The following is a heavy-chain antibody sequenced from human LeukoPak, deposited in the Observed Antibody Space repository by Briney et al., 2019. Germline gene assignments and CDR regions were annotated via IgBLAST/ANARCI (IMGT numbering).Heavy chain of an antibody. V-gene: IGHV4-30-4*01. Sequence: SETLSLTCTVSGGSISCGDYYWSWIRQPPGKGLEWIGYIYYSGSTYYNPSLKSRVTISVDTSKNHFSLKLSSVTAADTAVYFCARDGDSSGYYSPRFDYWGQGTLVTVSS. CDR2: IYYSGST. CDR1: GGSISCGDYY. CDR3: ARDGDSSGYYSPRFDY. D-gene: IGHD3-22*01. J-gene: IGHJ4*02.